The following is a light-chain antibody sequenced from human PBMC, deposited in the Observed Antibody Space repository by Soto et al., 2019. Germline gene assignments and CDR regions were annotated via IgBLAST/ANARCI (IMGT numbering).Light chain of an antibody. CDR2: EVS. J-gene: IGLJ2*01. Sequence: QSALTQPPSVSGSPGQSVTISCTGTSSDVGSYDRVSWYQQPPGTAPKLVIYEVSNRPSGVPDRFSGSKSGNTASLTISGLRAEDEADYYCSSYTSSSTVVFGGGTQLTVL. CDR3: SSYTSSSTVV. V-gene: IGLV2-18*02. CDR1: SSDVGSYDR.